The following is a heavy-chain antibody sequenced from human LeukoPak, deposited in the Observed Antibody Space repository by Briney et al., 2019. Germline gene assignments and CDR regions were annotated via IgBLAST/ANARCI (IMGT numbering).Heavy chain of an antibody. J-gene: IGHJ3*02. CDR3: ARGGDAFDI. V-gene: IGHV3-53*01. Sequence: GGSLRLSCAASGLTVSSNYMTWVRQALGKGLEWVSVIYSGGTTFYADSVKGRFAISRDNSKNTLYLQMNSLRAEDTAMYYCARGGDAFDIWGQGTMVTVS. CDR2: IYSGGTT. CDR1: GLTVSSNY.